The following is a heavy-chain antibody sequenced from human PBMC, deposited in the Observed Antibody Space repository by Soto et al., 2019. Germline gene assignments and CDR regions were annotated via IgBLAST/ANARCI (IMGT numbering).Heavy chain of an antibody. V-gene: IGHV3-15*01. D-gene: IGHD6-13*01. CDR1: GFTFSNAW. CDR2: IKSKTDGGTT. J-gene: IGHJ4*02. Sequence: PGGSLRLSCAASGFTFSNAWMSWVRQAPGKGLEWVGRIKSKTDGGTTDYAAPVKGRFTISRDDSKNTLYLQMNSLKTEDTAVYYCTTDRLGYSSSWPYSGGQGTLVTVSS. CDR3: TTDRLGYSSSWPYS.